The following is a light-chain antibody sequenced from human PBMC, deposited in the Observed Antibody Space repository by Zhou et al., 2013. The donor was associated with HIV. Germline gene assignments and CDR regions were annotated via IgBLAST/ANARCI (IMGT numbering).Light chain of an antibody. Sequence: EIVLTQSPGTLSLSPGERATLSCRASQSVVNNYLTWYQQKPGQAPRLLIYGASTRATGIPDRFSGSGSGTDFTLTISRLEPEDFAVYYCQQYGTSPRTFGQGTRLGDET. CDR3: QQYGTSPRT. CDR1: QSVVNNY. CDR2: GAS. V-gene: IGKV3-20*01. J-gene: IGKJ5*01.